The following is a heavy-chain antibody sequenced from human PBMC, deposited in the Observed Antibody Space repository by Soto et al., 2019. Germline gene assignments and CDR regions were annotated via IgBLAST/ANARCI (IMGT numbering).Heavy chain of an antibody. CDR1: GFTFTSYY. V-gene: IGHV1-46*01. J-gene: IGHJ4*02. CDR3: ARDLAGPSMPEWTPSYYFDY. Sequence: ASVKVSCKASGFTFTSYYIHWVRQAPGEGPEWMGVINPKGGSTRYAQKFQGRVTVTRVTSTSTVYMELSSLRAEDTAVYYCARDLAGPSMPEWTPSYYFDYWGQGTLVTVSS. D-gene: IGHD2-2*01. CDR2: INPKGGST.